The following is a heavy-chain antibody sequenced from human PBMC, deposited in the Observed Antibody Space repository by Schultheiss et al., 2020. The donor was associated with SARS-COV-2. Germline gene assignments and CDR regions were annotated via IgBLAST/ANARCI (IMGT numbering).Heavy chain of an antibody. V-gene: IGHV3-23*01. J-gene: IGHJ4*02. CDR1: GFTFSSYW. CDR3: ARDRGEYNWNDAQDY. Sequence: GGSLRLSCAASGFTFSSYWMSWVRQAPGKGLEWVSAISGSGGSTYYADSVKGRFTISRDNSKNTLYLQMNSLRAEDTAVYYCARDRGEYNWNDAQDYWGQGTLVTVSS. CDR2: ISGSGGST. D-gene: IGHD1-20*01.